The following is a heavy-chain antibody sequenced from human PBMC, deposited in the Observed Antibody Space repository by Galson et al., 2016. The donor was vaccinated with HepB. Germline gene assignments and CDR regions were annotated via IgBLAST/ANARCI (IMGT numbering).Heavy chain of an antibody. V-gene: IGHV3-15*01. Sequence: SLRLSCAASGFTFSSAWMSWVCQAPGKGLEWVGRVKSESYGGTTDYAAPVKGRFAISRDDSTDTLYLEMNSLKTEDTAVYRCTFLSQAAPRPTPIDYWGQGTLVTVSS. CDR1: GFTFSSAW. J-gene: IGHJ4*02. D-gene: IGHD6-13*01. CDR2: VKSESYGGTT. CDR3: TFLSQAAPRPTPIDY.